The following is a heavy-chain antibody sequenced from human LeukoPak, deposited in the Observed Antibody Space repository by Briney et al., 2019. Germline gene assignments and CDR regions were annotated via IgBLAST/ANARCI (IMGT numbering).Heavy chain of an antibody. CDR1: GGTFSSYA. D-gene: IGHD5-24*01. V-gene: IGHV1-69*10. Sequence: SVKVSCKASGGTFSSYAISWVRQAPGQGLEWMGRIIPILGIANYAQKFQGRVTITADKSTSTAYMELSSLRSEDTAVYYCARDLGDGYIPDAFDIWGQGTMVTVSS. CDR3: ARDLGDGYIPDAFDI. CDR2: IIPILGIA. J-gene: IGHJ3*02.